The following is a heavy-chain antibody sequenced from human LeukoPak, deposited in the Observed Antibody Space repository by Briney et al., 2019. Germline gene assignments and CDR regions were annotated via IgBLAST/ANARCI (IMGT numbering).Heavy chain of an antibody. CDR2: ITGSGGGT. V-gene: IGHV3-23*01. CDR1: GFTFSGHA. D-gene: IGHD2-15*01. Sequence: KSGGSLRLSCAASGFTFSGHAMGWVRQAPGKGLEWVSSITGSGGGTYYGDSVKGRFTISRDNSKNTLYLQVNSPRADDTAIYYCVKGGLRSAWDYWGQGTLVTVSS. CDR3: VKGGLRSAWDY. J-gene: IGHJ4*02.